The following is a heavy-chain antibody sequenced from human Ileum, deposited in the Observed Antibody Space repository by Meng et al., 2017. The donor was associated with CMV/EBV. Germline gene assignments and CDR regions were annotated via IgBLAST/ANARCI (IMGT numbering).Heavy chain of an antibody. Sequence: VRLVESGGGVVPPGGSLRLSCEVSGFSMSDYWMHWVRQNPGKGLMWLSRIRHDGSNIYYADSVKGRITISRDNAKNSLYLEINSPKVEDTAVYYCALEERRLASFDYWGQGILVTVSS. CDR3: ALEERRLASFDY. CDR1: GFSMSDYW. CDR2: IRHDGSNI. V-gene: IGHV3-74*02. J-gene: IGHJ4*02. D-gene: IGHD3-9*01.